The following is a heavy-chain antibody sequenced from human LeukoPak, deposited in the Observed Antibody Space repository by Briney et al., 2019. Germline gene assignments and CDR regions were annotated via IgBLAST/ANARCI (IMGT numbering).Heavy chain of an antibody. CDR3: TPDLYSKYKGYFDF. Sequence: PSETLSLTCTVSGGSISSHYWSWIRRPPGKGLEWIGYIYYSGSTNYNPSLKSRITISVDTSKNQFSLKLSSVTAADTAVYYCTPDLYSKYKGYFDFWGQGTLVTVSS. J-gene: IGHJ4*02. CDR2: IYYSGST. V-gene: IGHV4-59*11. CDR1: GGSISSHY. D-gene: IGHD4-11*01.